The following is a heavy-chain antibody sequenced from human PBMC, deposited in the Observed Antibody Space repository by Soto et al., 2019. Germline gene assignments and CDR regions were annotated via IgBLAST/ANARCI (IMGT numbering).Heavy chain of an antibody. Sequence: SETLSLTCTVSGGSISSYYWSWIRQPPGKGLEWIGYIYYSGSTNYNPSLKSRVTISVNTSKNHFSLKLSSVTAADTAVYYCARSLNWGERFDYWGQGTLVTVS. V-gene: IGHV4-59*08. J-gene: IGHJ4*02. CDR2: IYYSGST. CDR3: ARSLNWGERFDY. D-gene: IGHD7-27*01. CDR1: GGSISSYY.